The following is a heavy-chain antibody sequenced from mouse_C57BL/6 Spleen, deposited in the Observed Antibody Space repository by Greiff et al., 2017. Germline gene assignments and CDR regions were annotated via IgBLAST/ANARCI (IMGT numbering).Heavy chain of an antibody. CDR3: TAYDYDRGDFDY. D-gene: IGHD2-4*01. CDR1: GYTFTDYE. J-gene: IGHJ2*01. Sequence: VQLQQSGAELVRPGASVTLSCKASGYTFTDYEMHWVKQTPVHGLEWIGAIDPETGGTAYNQKFKGKAILTADKSSSTAYMELRSLTSEDSAVYYCTAYDYDRGDFDYWGQGTTLTVSS. V-gene: IGHV1-15*01. CDR2: IDPETGGT.